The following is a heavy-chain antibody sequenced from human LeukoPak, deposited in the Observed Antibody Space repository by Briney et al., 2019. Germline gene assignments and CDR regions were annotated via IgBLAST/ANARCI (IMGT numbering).Heavy chain of an antibody. D-gene: IGHD3-22*01. CDR1: GFTFSNYA. Sequence: GGSLRLSCAASGFTFSNYAMSWVRQAPGKGLEWVSSISGSGGSTYCADSVKGRFTISRDNSKNTLFLQMNSLRAEDTAVYYCAKDPYYYDTSGYNGDYWGQGILVTVSS. CDR2: ISGSGGST. J-gene: IGHJ4*02. CDR3: AKDPYYYDTSGYNGDY. V-gene: IGHV3-23*01.